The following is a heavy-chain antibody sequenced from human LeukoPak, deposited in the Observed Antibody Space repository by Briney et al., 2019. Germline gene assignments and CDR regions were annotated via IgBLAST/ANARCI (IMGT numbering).Heavy chain of an antibody. Sequence: GGSLRLSCAASGFTFSSYEMNWVRQAPGKGLEWVSYISSSGSTIYYADSVKGRFTISRDNAKNSLYLQMNSLRAEDTAVYYCAREGLRSDYYYYYMDVWGKGTTVTISS. V-gene: IGHV3-48*03. CDR3: AREGLRSDYYYYYMDV. CDR2: ISSSGSTI. J-gene: IGHJ6*03. D-gene: IGHD4-17*01. CDR1: GFTFSSYE.